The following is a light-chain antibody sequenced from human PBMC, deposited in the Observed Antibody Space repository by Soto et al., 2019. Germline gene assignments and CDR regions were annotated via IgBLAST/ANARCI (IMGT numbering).Light chain of an antibody. CDR2: HAS. J-gene: IGKJ1*01. V-gene: IGKV3-11*01. CDR3: QQRGSWPPT. Sequence: EIVLTQSPATLSLSPGERATLSCRTSQSVSSFLAWYQQRPGRSPRLLVYHASNRAPGIPARFSGSGSGTDFTLTISSLEPEDSALYFCQQRGSWPPTFGQGTKVDIK. CDR1: QSVSSF.